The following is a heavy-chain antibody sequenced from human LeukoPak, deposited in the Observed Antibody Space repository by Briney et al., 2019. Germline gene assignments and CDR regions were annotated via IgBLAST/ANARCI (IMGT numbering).Heavy chain of an antibody. J-gene: IGHJ4*02. CDR3: ARDRTTVTTSALDY. CDR2: ISGSNNAI. Sequence: GGSLRLSCVASEFSFRSHDMNWVRQAPGKGLEWVSYISGSNNAIYYADSVKGRFTISRDNAKNSLYLQMNSLRDEDTAVYYCARDRTTVTTSALDYWGQGTLVTVSS. CDR1: EFSFRSHD. D-gene: IGHD4-11*01. V-gene: IGHV3-48*02.